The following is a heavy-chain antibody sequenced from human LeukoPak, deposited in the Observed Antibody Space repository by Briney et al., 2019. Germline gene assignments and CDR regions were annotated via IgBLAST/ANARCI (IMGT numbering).Heavy chain of an antibody. CDR3: AKPARTDYADY. D-gene: IGHD1-14*01. V-gene: IGHV3-23*01. Sequence: GGSLRLSCAASGFTLSNYAMNWVRRAPGKGLEWVSSINGSGDKTYYADSVKGRFTTSRDNSKNTLYLQMNSLRAEDTAVYYCAKPARTDYADYWGQGTLVTVSS. CDR1: GFTLSNYA. J-gene: IGHJ4*02. CDR2: INGSGDKT.